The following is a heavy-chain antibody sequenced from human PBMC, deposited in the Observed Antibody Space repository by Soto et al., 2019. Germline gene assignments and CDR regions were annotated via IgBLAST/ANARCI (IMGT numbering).Heavy chain of an antibody. D-gene: IGHD2-8*02. V-gene: IGHV4-34*01. CDR2: INHSAST. CDR3: ARDKITGLFDY. Sequence: QVQLQQWGAGLLKPSETLSLTCAVYGGSFSGYSWTWIRQPPGTGLEWIGEINHSASTNYNPSLKSRVTLSVAPSKSQSSLKLTSVTAAGTAVYFCARDKITGLFDYWGQGTLVTVSS. CDR1: GGSFSGYS. J-gene: IGHJ4*02.